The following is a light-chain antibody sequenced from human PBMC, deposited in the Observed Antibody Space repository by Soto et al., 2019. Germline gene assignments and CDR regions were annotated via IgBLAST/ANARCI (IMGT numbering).Light chain of an antibody. CDR2: EVS. V-gene: IGLV2-14*01. Sequence: QSALTQPASVSGSLGQSITISCTGTSSDIGSYDYVSWYQHHPGKAPKLMINEVSNRPSGISNRFSGSKSGHTASLTISGLQAEDEADYYCSSYTTSSTVVFGGGTKVTVL. CDR3: SSYTTSSTVV. CDR1: SSDIGSYDY. J-gene: IGLJ2*01.